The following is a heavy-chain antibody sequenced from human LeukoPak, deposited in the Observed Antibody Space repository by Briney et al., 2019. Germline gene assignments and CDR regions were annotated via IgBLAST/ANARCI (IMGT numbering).Heavy chain of an antibody. CDR2: INWNGGST. Sequence: GGSLRLSCAASGFTFDDYGMSWVRQAPGKGLEWVSGINWNGGSTGYADSVKGRFTISRDNAKNSLYLQMNSLRAEDTALYYCARDEIGPRGYCSGGSCYHYYYYGMDVWGQGTTVTVSS. CDR1: GFTFDDYG. CDR3: ARDEIGPRGYCSGGSCYHYYYYGMDV. D-gene: IGHD2-15*01. V-gene: IGHV3-20*04. J-gene: IGHJ6*02.